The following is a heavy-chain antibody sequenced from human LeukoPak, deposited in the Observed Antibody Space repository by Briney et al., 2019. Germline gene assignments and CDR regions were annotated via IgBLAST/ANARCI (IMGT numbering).Heavy chain of an antibody. CDR3: ARSASYSSYDGGWGMDV. D-gene: IGHD6-6*01. Sequence: GESLKISCKGSGYSFTSYWIGWVRQMPGKGLEWMGIIYPGDSDTRYSPSFQGQVTISADKSISTAYLRWSSLKASDTAMYYCARSASYSSYDGGWGMDVWGQGTTVTVSS. CDR2: IYPGDSDT. CDR1: GYSFTSYW. J-gene: IGHJ6*02. V-gene: IGHV5-51*01.